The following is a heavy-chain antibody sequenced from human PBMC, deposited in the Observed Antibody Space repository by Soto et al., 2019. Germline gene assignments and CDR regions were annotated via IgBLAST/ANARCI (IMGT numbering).Heavy chain of an antibody. V-gene: IGHV3-30*18. Sequence: GGSLRLSCAASGFTFSSYGMHWVRQAPGKGLEWVAVISYDGSNKYYADSVKGRFTISRDNSKNTLYLQMNSLRAEDTAVYYCAKPPHDTQIYFYWGQGTLVTVSS. CDR1: GFTFSSYG. CDR3: AKPPHDTQIYFY. CDR2: ISYDGSNK. D-gene: IGHD3-22*01. J-gene: IGHJ4*02.